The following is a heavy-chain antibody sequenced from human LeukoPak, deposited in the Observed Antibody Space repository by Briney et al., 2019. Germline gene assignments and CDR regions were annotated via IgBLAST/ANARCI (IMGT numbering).Heavy chain of an antibody. CDR1: GGSFSGYY. CDR2: INHNGST. CDR3: ARAGRGSYRPADY. V-gene: IGHV4-34*01. Sequence: PSETLSLTCAVYGGSFSGYYWSWIRQPPGKGLEWIGEINHNGSTNYNPSLKSRVTISVGTSKNQFSLKLSSVTAADTAVYYCARAGRGSYRPADYWGQGTLVTVSS. D-gene: IGHD1-26*01. J-gene: IGHJ4*02.